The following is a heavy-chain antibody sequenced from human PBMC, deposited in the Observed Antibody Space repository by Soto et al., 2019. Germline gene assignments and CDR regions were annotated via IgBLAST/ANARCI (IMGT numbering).Heavy chain of an antibody. V-gene: IGHV1-69*12. J-gene: IGHJ5*02. CDR2: IIPIFGTA. CDR1: GGTFSSYA. Sequence: QVQLVQSGAEVKKPGSSVKVSCKASGGTFSSYAISWVRQAPGQGLEWMGGIIPIFGTANYAQKFQGRVTITADESTSTAYMEVSSLGSEDTAVYYCARGSSPTMYHWNRQPSSFLWFDPWGQGTLVTVSS. CDR3: ARGSSPTMYHWNRQPSSFLWFDP. D-gene: IGHD1-1*01.